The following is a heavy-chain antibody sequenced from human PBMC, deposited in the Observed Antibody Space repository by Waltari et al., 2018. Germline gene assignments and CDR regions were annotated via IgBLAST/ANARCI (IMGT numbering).Heavy chain of an antibody. V-gene: IGHV3-21*01. D-gene: IGHD2-21*01. Sequence: EVPLVESGGGLVKPGGSLRLSCAASGFAFSSSTMTWLRQAPGKGLESVSSITNTGSYIYYADSVNCRFTISRDNARNSVYLQMNSLTVEDTAVYYCAGEFCSGDWCSDYWGLGTLVTVS. J-gene: IGHJ4*02. CDR2: ITNTGSYI. CDR3: AGEFCSGDWCSDY. CDR1: GFAFSSST.